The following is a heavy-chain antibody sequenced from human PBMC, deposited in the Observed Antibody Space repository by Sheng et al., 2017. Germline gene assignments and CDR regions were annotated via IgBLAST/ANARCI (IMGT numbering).Heavy chain of an antibody. CDR3: ASGTFDWLLPPDY. J-gene: IGHJ4*02. Sequence: QVQLQESGPGLVKPSETLSLTCTVSGYSISSGYYWGWIRQPPGKGLEWIGSIYHSGSTYYNPSLKSRVTISVDTSKNQFSLKLSSVTAADTAVYYCASGTFDWLLPPDYWGQGTLVTVSS. V-gene: IGHV4-38-2*02. D-gene: IGHD3-9*01. CDR1: GYSISSGYY. CDR2: IYHSGST.